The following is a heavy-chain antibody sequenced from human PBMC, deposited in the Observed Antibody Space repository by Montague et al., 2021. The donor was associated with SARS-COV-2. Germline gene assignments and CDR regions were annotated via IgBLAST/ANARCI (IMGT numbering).Heavy chain of an antibody. CDR3: ARFREAGDVLDY. V-gene: IGHV4-39*07. CDR2: IYSSGTT. D-gene: IGHD7-27*01. Sequence: SETLSLTCTVSGGSIGTSSHFWGWVRPPPGKGLDWIGIIYSSGTTTSIPSLQSRLTISSDTSKNQFSLRLASVTAADTAVYYCARFREAGDVLDYWGQGNPVTVSS. CDR1: GGSIGTSSHF. J-gene: IGHJ4*02.